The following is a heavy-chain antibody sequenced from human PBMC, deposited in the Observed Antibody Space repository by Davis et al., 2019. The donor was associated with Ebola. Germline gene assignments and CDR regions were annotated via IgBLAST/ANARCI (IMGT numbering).Heavy chain of an antibody. CDR1: GFTFSSFA. J-gene: IGHJ4*02. V-gene: IGHV3-23*01. Sequence: GESLKISCAASGFTFSSFAMSWVRQAPGKGLEWVSAINGGGVSTYYADSVKGRFTISRDNSKNTLYLQMNSLRAEDTAVYYCAREGGVVVPAALDYWGQGTLVTVSS. CDR3: AREGGVVVPAALDY. CDR2: INGGGVST. D-gene: IGHD2-2*01.